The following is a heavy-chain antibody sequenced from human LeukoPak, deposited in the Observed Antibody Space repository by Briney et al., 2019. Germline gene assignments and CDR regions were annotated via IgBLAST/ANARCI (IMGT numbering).Heavy chain of an antibody. CDR3: ARDFVGGIAVAGYDY. Sequence: ASVKDSCKASGYTFTGYYMHWVRQAPGQGLEWMGWINPNSGGTNYAQKFQGRVTMTRDTSISTAYMELSRLRSDDTAVYYCARDFVGGIAVAGYDYWGQGTLVTVS. V-gene: IGHV1-2*02. J-gene: IGHJ4*02. CDR1: GYTFTGYY. D-gene: IGHD6-19*01. CDR2: INPNSGGT.